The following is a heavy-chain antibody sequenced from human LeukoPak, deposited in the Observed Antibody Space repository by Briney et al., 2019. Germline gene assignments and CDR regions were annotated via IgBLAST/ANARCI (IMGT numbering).Heavy chain of an antibody. D-gene: IGHD6-13*01. J-gene: IGHJ6*03. V-gene: IGHV4-59*01. CDR3: ARGVSLAAAGRGSYYYYMDV. Sequence: SETLSLTCTVSGGSISSYYWSWIRQPPGKGLEWIGYIYYSGSTNYNPSLKSRVTISVDTSKNQFSLKLSSVTAADTAVYYCARGVSLAAAGRGSYYYYMDVWGKGTTVTVSS. CDR1: GGSISSYY. CDR2: IYYSGST.